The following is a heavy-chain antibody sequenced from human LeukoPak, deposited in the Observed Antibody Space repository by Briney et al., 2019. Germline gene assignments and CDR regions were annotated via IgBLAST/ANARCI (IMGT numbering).Heavy chain of an antibody. CDR1: GYTFTSYG. J-gene: IGHJ4*02. CDR3: ARVHTAMVNWYYFDY. CDR2: ISAYNGNT. Sequence: ASVKVSFKASGYTFTSYGISWVRQAPGQGLEWMGWISAYNGNTNYAQKLQGRVTMTTDTSTSTAYMELRSLRSDDTAVYYCARVHTAMVNWYYFDYWGQGTLVTVSS. D-gene: IGHD5-18*01. V-gene: IGHV1-18*01.